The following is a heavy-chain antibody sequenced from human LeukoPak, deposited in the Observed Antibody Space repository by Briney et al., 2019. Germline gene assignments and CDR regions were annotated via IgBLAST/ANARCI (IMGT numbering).Heavy chain of an antibody. J-gene: IGHJ4*02. V-gene: IGHV3-21*01. CDR3: AREGGSFDWLVPERPFDY. CDR1: GFTFSSYS. CDR2: ISSSSSYI. D-gene: IGHD3-9*01. Sequence: GGSLRLSCAASGFTFSSYSMNWVRQAPGKGLEWVSSISSSSSYIYYADSVKGRFTISRDNAKNSLYLQMNSLRAEDTAVYYCAREGGSFDWLVPERPFDYWGQGTLVTVPS.